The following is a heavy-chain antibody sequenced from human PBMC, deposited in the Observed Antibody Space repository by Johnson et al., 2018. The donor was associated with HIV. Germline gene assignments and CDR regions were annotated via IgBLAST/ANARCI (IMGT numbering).Heavy chain of an antibody. D-gene: IGHD5-18*01. CDR3: ARAYTYGAFDI. Sequence: VQLVESGGGLVKPGGSLRLSCAASGFTVSSNYMSWVRQAPGKGLEWVSVIYSGDTTYYAGSVKGRFTISRDNSKNTLYLQMNSLRVDDTAIYYCARAYTYGAFDIWGQGTMVTVSS. J-gene: IGHJ3*02. CDR1: GFTVSSNY. CDR2: IYSGDTT. V-gene: IGHV3-66*01.